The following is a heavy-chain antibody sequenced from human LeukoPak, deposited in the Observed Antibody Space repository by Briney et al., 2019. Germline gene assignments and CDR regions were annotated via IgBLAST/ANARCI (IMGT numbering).Heavy chain of an antibody. J-gene: IGHJ4*02. CDR1: GFTFSDYY. CDR3: ARDLIVQHVSLDS. D-gene: IGHD6-6*01. V-gene: IGHV3-11*01. CDR2: ISYSGSNI. Sequence: GGSLRLSCAASGFTFSDYYMSWIRQAPGKGLEWVSYISYSGSNIYYADSVKGRFTISSDNAKKSLYLEMNSRRVEDTVVYDCARDLIVQHVSLDSWGKGTRVTVSS.